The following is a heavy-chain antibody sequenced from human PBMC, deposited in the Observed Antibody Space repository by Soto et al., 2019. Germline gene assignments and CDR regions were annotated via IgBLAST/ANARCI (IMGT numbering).Heavy chain of an antibody. D-gene: IGHD6-19*01. CDR2: VYTSGST. CDR1: GGSISSYY. Sequence: QVQLQESGPGLVKPSETLSLSCTVSGGSISSYYWSWIRQPAGKGLEWIGRVYTSGSTTYNPSLKSRVTMSVDTSRNQFSLNLSSVTAADTAVYFCARGKWLADFDSWGQGTLVTVSS. J-gene: IGHJ4*02. CDR3: ARGKWLADFDS. V-gene: IGHV4-4*07.